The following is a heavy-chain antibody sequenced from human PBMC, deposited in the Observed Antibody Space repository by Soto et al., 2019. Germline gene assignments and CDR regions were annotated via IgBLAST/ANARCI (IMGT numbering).Heavy chain of an antibody. V-gene: IGHV4-39*01. CDR3: ARHGSY. J-gene: IGHJ4*02. CDR1: GVSIRASSYY. Sequence: SETLSLTCTVSGVSIRASSYYWGWIRQPPGKGLEWIGTIYYNGETFYHPSLKSRITMSIHTSKNQFSLNMTSVTAADTAVYYCARHGSYWGQGALVTVSS. CDR2: IYYNGET.